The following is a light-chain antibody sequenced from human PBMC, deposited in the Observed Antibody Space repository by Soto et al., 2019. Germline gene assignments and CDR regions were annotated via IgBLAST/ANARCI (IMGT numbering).Light chain of an antibody. Sequence: QSVLTQPPSVSGAPGQRVTISCTGSSSNIGAGYDVHWYQQLPGTAPKLLIYGNGNRPSGVPDRFFGSNSGTSASLAITGLQAEDEADYYCQSYDSSLKVFGTGTKVTVL. V-gene: IGLV1-40*01. CDR2: GNG. CDR1: SSNIGAGYD. J-gene: IGLJ1*01. CDR3: QSYDSSLKV.